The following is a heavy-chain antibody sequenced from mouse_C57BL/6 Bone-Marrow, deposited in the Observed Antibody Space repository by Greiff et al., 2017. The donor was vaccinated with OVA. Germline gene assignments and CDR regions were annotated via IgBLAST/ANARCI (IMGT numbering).Heavy chain of an antibody. V-gene: IGHV5-4*01. CDR3: ATTYYSNYGAMDY. D-gene: IGHD2-5*01. CDR1: GFTFSSYA. Sequence: EVQLVESGGGLVKPGGSLKLSCAASGFTFSSYAMSWVRQTPEKRLEWVATISDGGSYTYYPDNVKGRFTISRDNAKNNLYLQMSHLNSEYTAMYYCATTYYSNYGAMDYWGQGTSVTVSS. CDR2: ISDGGSYT. J-gene: IGHJ4*01.